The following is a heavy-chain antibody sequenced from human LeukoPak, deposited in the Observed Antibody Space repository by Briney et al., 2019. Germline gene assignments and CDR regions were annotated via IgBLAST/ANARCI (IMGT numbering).Heavy chain of an antibody. V-gene: IGHV1-18*01. D-gene: IGHD6-19*01. CDR1: GYTFTSYG. CDR3: ARDFIAVAGTSFQH. Sequence: ASVKVSCKASGYTFTSYGISWVRQAPGQGLGWMGWISAYNGNTNYAQKLQGRVTMTTDTSTSTAYMELRSLRSDDTAVYYCARDFIAVAGTSFQHWGQGTLVTVSS. CDR2: ISAYNGNT. J-gene: IGHJ1*01.